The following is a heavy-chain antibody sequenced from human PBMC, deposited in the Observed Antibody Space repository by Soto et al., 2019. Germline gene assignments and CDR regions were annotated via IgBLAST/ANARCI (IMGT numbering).Heavy chain of an antibody. CDR1: GGTFSSYA. V-gene: IGHV1-69*13. Sequence: SVKVSCKASGGTFSSYAISWVRQAPGQGLEWMGGIIPIFGTANYAQKFQGRVTITADESTSTAYMELSSLRSEDTAVYYCARGYTIGTYSDYWGQGTLVTVSS. CDR2: IIPIFGTA. CDR3: ARGYTIGTYSDY. D-gene: IGHD1-26*01. J-gene: IGHJ4*02.